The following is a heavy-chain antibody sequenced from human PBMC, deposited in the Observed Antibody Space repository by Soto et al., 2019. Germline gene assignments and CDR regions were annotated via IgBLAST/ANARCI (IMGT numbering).Heavy chain of an antibody. CDR3: ARDQYLGTSRWSSWFDP. V-gene: IGHV1-69*08. CDR1: GGTLSNHT. J-gene: IGHJ5*02. Sequence: QVQLVQSGAEVKKPGSSVKVSCEASGGTLSNHTISWVRQAPGQGLEWMGRIIPLLGIARYAQKFEGRLTITADKFTNTANMELSSLRSADTAIYYCARDQYLGTSRWSSWFDPWGKGTLVTVSS. CDR2: IIPLLGIA. D-gene: IGHD6-13*01.